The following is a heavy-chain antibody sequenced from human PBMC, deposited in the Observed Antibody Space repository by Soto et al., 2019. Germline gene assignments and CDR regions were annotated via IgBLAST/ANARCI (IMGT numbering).Heavy chain of an antibody. CDR1: GFTFSNYA. J-gene: IGHJ4*02. CDR3: ARDGGNICSGGSCYFQAPDY. CDR2: ISGSGRST. D-gene: IGHD2-15*01. Sequence: EVQLLESGGGSVQPGGSLRLSCSVSGFTFSNYAMSWVRQAPGKGLEWVASISGSGRSTNYADSVKGRFTISRDNSKNTLAVQMSSLSAEDTAVYYCARDGGNICSGGSCYFQAPDYWGQGTLVTVSP. V-gene: IGHV3-23*01.